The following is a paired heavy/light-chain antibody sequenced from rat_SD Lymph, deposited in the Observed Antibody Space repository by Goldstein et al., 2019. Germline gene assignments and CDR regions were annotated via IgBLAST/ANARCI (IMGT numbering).Heavy chain of an antibody. Sequence: QVQLQQSGAELVKPGSSVKLSCKASGYTFTEYDIDWVKQRPGQGLEWIGGINTENGDTDYNEKFKGRATLTADTSSNTAYMELSRLTSEDSAVYNCAGGIAAPFDYWGQGVMVTVSS. CDR1: GYTFTEYD. V-gene: IGHV1-68*01. J-gene: IGHJ2*01. D-gene: IGHD1-11*01. CDR2: INTENGDT. CDR3: AGGIAAPFDY.
Light chain of an antibody. J-gene: IGKJ2-3*01. CDR1: QDVGIY. CDR2: RAT. Sequence: DIQMTQSPSSMSVSLGDTVTITCRASQDVGIYVNWFQQKPGKSPRRMIYRATNLADGVPSRFSGSRSGSDYSLTISSLESEDVADYHCLQYDEYPYTFGAGTKLELK. V-gene: IGKV14S9*01. CDR3: LQYDEYPYT.